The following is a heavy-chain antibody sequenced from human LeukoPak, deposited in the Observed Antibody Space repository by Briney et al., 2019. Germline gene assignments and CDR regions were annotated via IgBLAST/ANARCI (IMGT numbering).Heavy chain of an antibody. CDR2: INPNSGGT. D-gene: IGHD2-2*01. V-gene: IGHV1-2*02. Sequence: ASVTVSCKASGYTFTGYYMHWVRQAPGQGLEWMGWINPNSGGTNYAQKFQGRVTMTRDTSISTAYMELSRLRSDDTAVYYCARFVVVPAALFDPWGQGTLVTVSS. CDR3: ARFVVVPAALFDP. CDR1: GYTFTGYY. J-gene: IGHJ5*02.